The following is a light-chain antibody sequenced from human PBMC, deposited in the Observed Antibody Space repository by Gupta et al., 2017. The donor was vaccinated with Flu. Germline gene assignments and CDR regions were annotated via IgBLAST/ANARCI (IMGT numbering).Light chain of an antibody. V-gene: IGKV3-11*01. CDR3: QQPSHWLLT. CDR2: YAS. J-gene: IGKJ4*01. Sequence: AGYRQKRCHAPRNPTYYASNRATGMSARFSGSGSGTAFTLTISSLEPEDVAHYYCQQPSHWLLTFGGGTKVVIK.